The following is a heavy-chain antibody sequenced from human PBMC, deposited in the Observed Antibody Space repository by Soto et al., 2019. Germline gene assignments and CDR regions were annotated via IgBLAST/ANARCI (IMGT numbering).Heavy chain of an antibody. J-gene: IGHJ6*02. CDR2: ISGSGGST. CDR3: AKDPPHYGRADV. D-gene: IGHD4-17*01. Sequence: EVQLLESGGGLVQPGGSLRLSCAASGFTFSSYAMSWVRQAPGKGLEWVSAISGSGGSTYYADSVKGRFTISKDNSKNTLYLHMNILRAEDTAVYYCAKDPPHYGRADVWGQGTTVTVSS. V-gene: IGHV3-23*01. CDR1: GFTFSSYA.